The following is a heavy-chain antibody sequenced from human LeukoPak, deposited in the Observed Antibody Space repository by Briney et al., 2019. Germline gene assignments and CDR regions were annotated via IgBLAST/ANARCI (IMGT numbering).Heavy chain of an antibody. Sequence: GGSLRLSCTASGFTFSNYDMTWVRQAPGKGLEWVSSISGSGVGTYYADSVKGRFTISRDNSKNTLYVQMNNLRAEDTAVYYCAKSANGWYNFDYWGQGKLVTVSS. CDR1: GFTFSNYD. J-gene: IGHJ4*02. CDR2: ISGSGVGT. V-gene: IGHV3-23*01. CDR3: AKSANGWYNFDY. D-gene: IGHD6-19*01.